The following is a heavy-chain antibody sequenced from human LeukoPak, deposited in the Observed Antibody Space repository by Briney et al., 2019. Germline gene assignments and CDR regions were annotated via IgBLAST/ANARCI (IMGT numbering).Heavy chain of an antibody. CDR1: GGSISSYY. CDR2: INHSGRT. CDR3: ARAGDRSGYGDY. D-gene: IGHD3-22*01. V-gene: IGHV4-34*01. J-gene: IGHJ4*02. Sequence: PSETLSLTCTVSGGSISSYYWSWIRQPPGKGLEWIGEINHSGRTNYNPSLKSRVTISVDTSKNQFSLKLSSVTAADTAVYYCARAGDRSGYGDYWGQGTLVTVSS.